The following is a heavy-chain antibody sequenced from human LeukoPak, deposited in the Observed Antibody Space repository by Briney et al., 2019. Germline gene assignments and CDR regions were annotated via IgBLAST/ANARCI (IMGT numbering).Heavy chain of an antibody. CDR1: GFTFSYYW. V-gene: IGHV3-74*01. CDR2: IGSDGGST. J-gene: IGHJ4*02. Sequence: GGSLRLSCAASGFTFSYYWMLWLRQTPGKGLVSVARIGSDGGSTRCADSVKGRFTTSRDNAKNTLYLQLNSLSADDTGIYYCARDDTNGIDYWGQGTLVTVSS. CDR3: ARDDTNGIDY. D-gene: IGHD2-2*01.